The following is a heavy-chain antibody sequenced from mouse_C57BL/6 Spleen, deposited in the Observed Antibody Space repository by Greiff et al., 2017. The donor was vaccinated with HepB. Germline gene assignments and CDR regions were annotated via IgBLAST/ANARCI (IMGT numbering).Heavy chain of an antibody. CDR2: INYDGSST. D-gene: IGHD3-2*02. V-gene: IGHV5-16*01. CDR3: ARPSLDSSGYLAWFAY. J-gene: IGHJ3*01. Sequence: VKLVESEGGLVQPGSSMKLSCTASGFTFSDYYMAWVRQVPEKGLEWVANINYDGSSTYYLDSLKSRFIISRDNAKNILYLQMSSLKSEDTATYYCARPSLDSSGYLAWFAYWGQGTLVTVSA. CDR1: GFTFSDYY.